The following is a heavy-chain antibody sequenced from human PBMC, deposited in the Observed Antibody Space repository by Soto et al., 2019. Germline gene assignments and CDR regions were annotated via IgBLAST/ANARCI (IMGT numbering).Heavy chain of an antibody. CDR2: IIPIFGTA. CDR1: GLTFSSYA. J-gene: IGHJ4*02. Sequence: ASVKVSCKASGLTFSSYAISWVRQAPGQGLEWMGGIIPIFGTANYAQKFQGRVTITADESTSTAYMELSSLRSEDTAVYYCARDIAIRYGDFDYWGQGTLVTVS. D-gene: IGHD4-17*01. CDR3: ARDIAIRYGDFDY. V-gene: IGHV1-69*13.